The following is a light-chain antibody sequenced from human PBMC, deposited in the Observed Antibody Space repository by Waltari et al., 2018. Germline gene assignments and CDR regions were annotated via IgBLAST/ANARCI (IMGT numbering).Light chain of an antibody. CDR1: SSDVGSYNL. J-gene: IGLJ2*01. CDR3: CSYAGSSSSVV. Sequence: QSALTQPASVSGSPGQSITISCTGTSSDVGSYNLVSWYQQHPGKAPKLMIYEVSKRPAWGSNRFCGSKSGNTASLTISGLQAEDEADYYCCSYAGSSSSVVFGGGTKLTVL. CDR2: EVS. V-gene: IGLV2-23*02.